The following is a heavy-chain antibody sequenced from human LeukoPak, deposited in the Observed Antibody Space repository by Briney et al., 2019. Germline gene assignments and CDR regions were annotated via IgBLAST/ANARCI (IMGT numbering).Heavy chain of an antibody. CDR2: IIPIFGTA. CDR3: ARAKRGYYDSSGYHTYDY. D-gene: IGHD3-22*01. V-gene: IGHV1-69*05. J-gene: IGHJ4*02. CDR1: GGTFSSYA. Sequence: SVKVSCKASGGTFSSYAISWVRQAPGQGLEWMGRIIPIFGTANYAQKFQGRVTITTDESTSRAYMELSSLRSEDTAVYYCARAKRGYYDSSGYHTYDYWGQGTLVTVSS.